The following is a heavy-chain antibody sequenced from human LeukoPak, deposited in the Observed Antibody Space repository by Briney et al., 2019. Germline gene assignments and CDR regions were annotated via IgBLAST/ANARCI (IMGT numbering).Heavy chain of an antibody. V-gene: IGHV4-59*01. CDR2: IYYSGST. CDR1: GGSISSYY. Sequence: SETLSLTCTVSGGSISSYYWSWIRQPPGKGLEWIGYIYYSGSTNYNPSLKSRVTISVDTSKNQFSLKLNSVTAADTAVYYCARPHIAAVAYYWYFDLWGRGTLVTVSS. D-gene: IGHD6-13*01. J-gene: IGHJ2*01. CDR3: ARPHIAAVAYYWYFDL.